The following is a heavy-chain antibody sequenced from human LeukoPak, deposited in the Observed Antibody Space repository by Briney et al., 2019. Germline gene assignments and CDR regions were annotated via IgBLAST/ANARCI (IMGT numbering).Heavy chain of an antibody. J-gene: IGHJ6*03. D-gene: IGHD1-26*01. CDR2: INSDGSST. CDR3: AKEGGRYYMDV. CDR1: GFTFSSYW. Sequence: GGSLRLXCAASGFTFSSYWMHWVRQAPGKGLVWVSRINSDGSSTSYADSVKGRFTISRDNAKNSLYLQMNSLRAEDMALYYCAKEGGRYYMDVWGKGTTVTVSS. V-gene: IGHV3-74*01.